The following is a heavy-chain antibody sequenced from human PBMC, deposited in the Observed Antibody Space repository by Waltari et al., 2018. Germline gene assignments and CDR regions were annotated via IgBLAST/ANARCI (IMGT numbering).Heavy chain of an antibody. CDR1: GYYISSNYF. CDR2: IFHSGSP. D-gene: IGHD3-3*01. CDR3: ARVAYSDFWSDYSSRPSFDY. Sequence: QVELQESGPGLVKPSETLSLTCKVSGYYISSNYFWGWIRQPPGKGPEWIGSIFHSGSPYYNPSLKSRVTISVDTSKNQFSLKLISVTAADTAVYYCARVAYSDFWSDYSSRPSFDYWGPGTLVTVSS. V-gene: IGHV4-38-2*02. J-gene: IGHJ4*02.